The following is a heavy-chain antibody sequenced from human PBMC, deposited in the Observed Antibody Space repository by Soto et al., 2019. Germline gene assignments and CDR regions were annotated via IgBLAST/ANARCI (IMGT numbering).Heavy chain of an antibody. CDR2: IYYSGST. V-gene: IGHV4-59*01. CDR3: ARAQTANYDFWSGYYPYYYYMDV. J-gene: IGHJ6*03. Sequence: TSETLSLTCTVSGGSISSYYWSWIRQPPGKGLEWIGYIYYSGSTNYNPSLKSRVTISVDTSKNQFSLKLSSVTAADTAVYYCARAQTANYDFWSGYYPYYYYMDVWGKGTTVTVSS. D-gene: IGHD3-3*01. CDR1: GGSISSYY.